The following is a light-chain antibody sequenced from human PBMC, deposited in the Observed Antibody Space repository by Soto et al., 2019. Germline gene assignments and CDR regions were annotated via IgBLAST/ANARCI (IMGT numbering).Light chain of an antibody. J-gene: IGKJ1*01. Sequence: EIVLTQSPGTLSLSPGERATLSCRASQSVSSSYLAWYQQKPGQAPRLLIYGGSSRATGIPDRFSGSGSGTDFTLTISILEPEDFAVYHWQQHGSSPWTFGQGPKVEIK. CDR1: QSVSSSY. V-gene: IGKV3-20*01. CDR3: QQHGSSPWT. CDR2: GGS.